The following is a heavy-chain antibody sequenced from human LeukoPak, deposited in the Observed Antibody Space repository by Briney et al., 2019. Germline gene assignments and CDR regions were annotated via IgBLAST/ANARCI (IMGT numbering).Heavy chain of an antibody. CDR1: GFTFSSYG. D-gene: IGHD1-1*01. J-gene: IGHJ6*02. CDR3: ARDPTGGPFYYYYGMDV. V-gene: IGHV3-30*03. CDR2: ISYDGSNK. Sequence: GGSLRLSCAASGFTFSSYGMHWVRQAPGKGLEWVAVISYDGSNKYYADSVKGRFTISRDNSKNTLYLQMNSLRAEDTAVYYCARDPTGGPFYYYYGMDVWGQGTTVTVSS.